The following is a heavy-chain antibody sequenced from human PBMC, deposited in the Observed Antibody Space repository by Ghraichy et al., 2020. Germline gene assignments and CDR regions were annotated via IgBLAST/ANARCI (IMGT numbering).Heavy chain of an antibody. CDR2: IYYSGST. J-gene: IGHJ4*02. V-gene: IGHV4-59*01. Sequence: SETLSLTCTVSGGSISSYYWSWIRQPPGKGLEWLGYIYYSGSTNYNPSLKSRVTISVDTSKNQFSLKLSSVTPADTAVYYCASSTVAHPGVLYDWGQGTLVTVSS. CDR1: GGSISSYY. CDR3: ASSTVAHPGVLYD. D-gene: IGHD4-23*01.